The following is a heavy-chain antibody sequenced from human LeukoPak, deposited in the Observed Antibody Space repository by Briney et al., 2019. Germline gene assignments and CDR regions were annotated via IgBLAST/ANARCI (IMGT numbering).Heavy chain of an antibody. D-gene: IGHD3-10*01. V-gene: IGHV5-51*01. CDR2: IYPGDSDT. CDR1: GCIFTGDW. J-gene: IGHJ4*02. Sequence: GESLKVSCKGSGCIFTGDWIGWVRQMPGKGLEWMGIIYPGDSDTRYSPSFQGQVTISADKSISTAYLQWSSLKASDTAMYFCARFLSLGSGSYFDYWGQGTLVTVSS. CDR3: ARFLSLGSGSYFDY.